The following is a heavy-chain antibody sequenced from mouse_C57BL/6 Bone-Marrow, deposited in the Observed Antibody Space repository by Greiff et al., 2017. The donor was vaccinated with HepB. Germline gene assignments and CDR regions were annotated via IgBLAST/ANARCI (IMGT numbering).Heavy chain of an antibody. CDR1: GYTFTSYW. D-gene: IGHD2-12*01. CDR2: IDPSDSYT. V-gene: IGHV1-69*01. Sequence: QVQLQQPGAELVMPGASVKLSCKASGYTFTSYWMHWVKQRPGQGLEWIGEIDPSDSYTNYNQKFKGKSTLTVDKSSSTAYMQLSSLTSEDSAVYYCARNPPNRYDVDWFAYWGQGTLVTVSA. CDR3: ARNPPNRYDVDWFAY. J-gene: IGHJ3*01.